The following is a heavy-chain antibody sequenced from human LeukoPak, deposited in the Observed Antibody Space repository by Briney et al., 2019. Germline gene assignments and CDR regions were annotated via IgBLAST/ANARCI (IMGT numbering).Heavy chain of an antibody. Sequence: SQTLSLTCTVSGGSISSGSYYWSWIRQPAGKGLEWIGRIYTSGSTNYNPSLKSRVTISVDTSKNQFSLKLSSVTAADTAVYYCARGASVGAWDDAFDIWGQGTMVTVSS. J-gene: IGHJ3*02. V-gene: IGHV4-61*02. CDR2: IYTSGST. CDR1: GGSISSGSYY. CDR3: ARGASVGAWDDAFDI. D-gene: IGHD1-26*01.